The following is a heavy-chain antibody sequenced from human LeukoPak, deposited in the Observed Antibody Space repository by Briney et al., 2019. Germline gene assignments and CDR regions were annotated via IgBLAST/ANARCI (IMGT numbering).Heavy chain of an antibody. V-gene: IGHV3-23*01. J-gene: IGHJ4*02. D-gene: IGHD5-18*01. CDR3: AKDFGQLWYQGPFDY. CDR1: GFTFSSYA. CDR2: ISGSGGST. Sequence: PGGSLRLSCAASGFTFSSYAMSWVRQAPGKGLEWVSAISGSGGSTYYADSVKGRFTISRDNSKNTLYLQMSSLRAEDTAVYYCAKDFGQLWYQGPFDYWGQGTLVTVSS.